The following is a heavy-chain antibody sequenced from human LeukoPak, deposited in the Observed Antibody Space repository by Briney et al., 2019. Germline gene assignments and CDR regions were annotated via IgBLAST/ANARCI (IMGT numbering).Heavy chain of an antibody. V-gene: IGHV1-2*02. CDR3: ARGTYYYDSHYFDY. CDR2: INPNSGGT. D-gene: IGHD3-22*01. Sequence: ASVKVSCKASGYTFTGYYIHWVRQAPGQGLGWMGWINPNSGGTKYAQKFQGRVTMTRDTSITTAYMELSRLRSDDTAVYYCARGTYYYDSHYFDYWGQGTLVTVSS. CDR1: GYTFTGYY. J-gene: IGHJ4*02.